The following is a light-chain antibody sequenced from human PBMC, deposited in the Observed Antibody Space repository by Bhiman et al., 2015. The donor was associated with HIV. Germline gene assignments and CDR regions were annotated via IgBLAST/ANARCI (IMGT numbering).Light chain of an antibody. CDR1: SSDVGDYNY. Sequence: QPASVSGSPGQSITISCTGTSSDVGDYNYVSWYQQHPGKAPKVMIYDVSKRPSGVSNRFSGSKSGSTASLTISGLQAADEAYYYCSSYISSSTDNYVFGTGTKVTVL. V-gene: IGLV2-14*01. J-gene: IGLJ1*01. CDR3: SSYISSSTDNYV. CDR2: DVS.